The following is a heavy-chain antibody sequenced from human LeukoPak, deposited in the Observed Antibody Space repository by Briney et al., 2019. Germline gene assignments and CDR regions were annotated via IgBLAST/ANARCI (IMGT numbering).Heavy chain of an antibody. CDR3: ARPDCSGGSCYSNFDY. CDR2: INSDGSST. D-gene: IGHD2-15*01. CDR1: GFTFSNYW. Sequence: GGSLRLSCAASGFTFSNYWMHWVRHAPGKGLVWVSRINSDGSSTSYADSVKGRFTISRDNAKNTLYLQMNSLRAEDTAVYYCARPDCSGGSCYSNFDYWGQGTLVTVSS. V-gene: IGHV3-74*01. J-gene: IGHJ4*02.